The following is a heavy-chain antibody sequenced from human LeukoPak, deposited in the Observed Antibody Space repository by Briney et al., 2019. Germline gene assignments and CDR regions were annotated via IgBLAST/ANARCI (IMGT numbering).Heavy chain of an antibody. V-gene: IGHV3-23*01. CDR3: ARETYITMVRGGLDY. D-gene: IGHD3-10*01. CDR2: ITSGGDTT. CDR1: GFTFSTSG. J-gene: IGHJ4*02. Sequence: PGGTLRLSCAASGFTFSTSGMSWVRQAPGKGLDWVSAITSGGDTTYYADSVKGRFTIFRDNSKNTLYLQMNSLRAEDTAVYYCARETYITMVRGGLDYWGQGTLVTVSS.